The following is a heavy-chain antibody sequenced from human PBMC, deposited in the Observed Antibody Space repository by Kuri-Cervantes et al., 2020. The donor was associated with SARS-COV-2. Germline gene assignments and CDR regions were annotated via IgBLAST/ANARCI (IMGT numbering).Heavy chain of an antibody. D-gene: IGHD1-26*01. J-gene: IGHJ4*02. CDR1: GFTFSSYA. Sequence: GGSLRLSCAASGFTFSSYAMLWVRQAPGKGLEWVAVISYDGSNKYYADSVKGRFTISRDNSKNTLYLQMNSLRAEDTAVYYCARRSGSYYSYYFDYWGQGTLVTVSS. V-gene: IGHV3-30-3*01. CDR2: ISYDGSNK. CDR3: ARRSGSYYSYYFDY.